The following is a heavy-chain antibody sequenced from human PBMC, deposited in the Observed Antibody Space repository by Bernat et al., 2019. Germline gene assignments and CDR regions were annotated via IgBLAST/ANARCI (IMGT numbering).Heavy chain of an antibody. J-gene: IGHJ4*02. CDR1: GGTFSSYA. D-gene: IGHD4-23*01. Sequence: QVQLVQSGAEVKKPGSSVKVSCKASGGTFSSYAINWVRQAPGQGLEWMGRVIPILDITNYAQKCQGKVTISAEKSTSTAYMELSSRRSEDTAVYYCAGRTTAVTGYLDYWGQGTLVTVSS. V-gene: IGHV1-69*04. CDR2: VIPILDIT. CDR3: AGRTTAVTGYLDY.